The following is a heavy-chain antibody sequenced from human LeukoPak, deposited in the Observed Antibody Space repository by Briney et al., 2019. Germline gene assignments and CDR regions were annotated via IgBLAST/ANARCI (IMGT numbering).Heavy chain of an antibody. J-gene: IGHJ6*03. Sequence: ASVKVSCKASGFTFISYDIVWVRQAAGPGLEWLGWMNPSSGNTGYSQKFQGRVTMTRNTSINTAYLVLSSLISEDTAVYYCARRDNWNAASYYYMDVWGEGTTVTVSS. V-gene: IGHV1-8*01. CDR1: GFTFISYD. CDR3: ARRDNWNAASYYYMDV. CDR2: MNPSSGNT. D-gene: IGHD1-1*01.